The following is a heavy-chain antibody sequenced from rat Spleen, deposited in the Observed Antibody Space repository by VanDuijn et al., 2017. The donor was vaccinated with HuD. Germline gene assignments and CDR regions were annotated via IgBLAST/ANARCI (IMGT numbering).Heavy chain of an antibody. D-gene: IGHD1-9*01. J-gene: IGHJ2*01. CDR3: ARRHYGYTDYFDY. CDR1: GFTFSNYD. Sequence: EVQLVESGGGLVQPGRSLKLSCAASGFTFSNYDMAWVRQAPTKGLEWIASISYEGSSTYYRDSVKGRFTISRDIAKSTLSLQMDSLRSEDTATYYCARRHYGYTDYFDYWGQGVMVTVSS. V-gene: IGHV5-29*01. CDR2: ISYEGSST.